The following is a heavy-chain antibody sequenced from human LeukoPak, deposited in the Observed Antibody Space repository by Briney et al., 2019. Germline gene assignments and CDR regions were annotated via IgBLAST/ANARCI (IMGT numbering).Heavy chain of an antibody. CDR2: IYYSGST. Sequence: SETLSLTCTVSGGSISSYYWSWIRQPPGKGLEWIGYIYYSGSTNYNPSLKSRVTISVDTSKNQFSLKLSSVTAADTAVYYCARHYCDSSGYDYWGQGTLVTVSS. J-gene: IGHJ4*02. CDR1: GGSISSYY. D-gene: IGHD3-22*01. CDR3: ARHYCDSSGYDY. V-gene: IGHV4-59*08.